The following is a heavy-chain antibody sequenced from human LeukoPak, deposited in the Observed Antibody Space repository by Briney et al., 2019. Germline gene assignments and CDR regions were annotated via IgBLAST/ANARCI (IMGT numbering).Heavy chain of an antibody. CDR1: GGSFSGYY. Sequence: SETLSLTCAVYGGSFSGYYWSWIRQPPGKGLEWIGEINHSGSTNYNPSLKSRVTISVDTSKNQFSLKLSSVTAADTAVYYCARGRLWYSWGQGTLVTVSS. V-gene: IGHV4-34*01. CDR3: ARGRLWYS. J-gene: IGHJ4*02. CDR2: INHSGST. D-gene: IGHD1-26*01.